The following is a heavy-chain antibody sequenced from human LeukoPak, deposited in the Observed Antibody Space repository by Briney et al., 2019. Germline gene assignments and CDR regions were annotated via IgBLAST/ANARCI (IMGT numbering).Heavy chain of an antibody. V-gene: IGHV3-48*02. CDR3: ARDRAAPDY. CDR1: GFTFSSYA. D-gene: IGHD6-25*01. CDR2: ISSSSSTI. Sequence: PGGSLRLSCLASGFTFSSYAMNWVRQAPGKGLEWISYISSSSSTIYYADSVRGRFTIPRDNAKNSLYLQMNSLRDGDTALYYCARDRAAPDYWGQGTLVTVSS. J-gene: IGHJ4*02.